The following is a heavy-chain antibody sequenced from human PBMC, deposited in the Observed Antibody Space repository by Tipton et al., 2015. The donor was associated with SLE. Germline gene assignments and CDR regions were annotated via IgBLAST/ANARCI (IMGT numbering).Heavy chain of an antibody. Sequence: VQLVQSGGGLVQPGGSLRLSCAASGFTFDDYAMHWVRQAPGKGLEWVSLINWDGDSTYYADSVKGRFTISRDNSKNSLYLQMNSLRAEDTALYYCAKDRGSGGRGEYFQHWGQGTLVTVSS. J-gene: IGHJ1*01. D-gene: IGHD6-25*01. CDR1: GFTFDDYA. CDR3: AKDRGSGGRGEYFQH. CDR2: INWDGDST. V-gene: IGHV3-43D*04.